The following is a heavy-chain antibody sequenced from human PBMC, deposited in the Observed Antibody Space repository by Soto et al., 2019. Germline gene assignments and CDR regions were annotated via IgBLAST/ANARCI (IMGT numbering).Heavy chain of an antibody. CDR2: INHLETT. V-gene: IGHV4-30-2*01. D-gene: IGHD1-26*01. CDR1: GASITFGGYS. J-gene: IGHJ4*02. Sequence: PSETLSLTCTVSGASITFGGYSWSWIRQTPGKGLEWTGYINHLETTFYNPSFESRLTLSIDRAKNQFSLKLHSMSAADRAVYFCARGGGSDSFDYWGQGILVTVSS. CDR3: ARGGGSDSFDY.